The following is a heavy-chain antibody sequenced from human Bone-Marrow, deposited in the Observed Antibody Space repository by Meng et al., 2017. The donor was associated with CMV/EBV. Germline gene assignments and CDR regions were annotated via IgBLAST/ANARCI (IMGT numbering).Heavy chain of an antibody. J-gene: IGHJ3*02. CDR2: IWYDGSNR. CDR1: GFTFSSYE. CDR3: AKLEAPRRDAFNGTFDI. V-gene: IGHV3-33*06. D-gene: IGHD5-24*01. Sequence: GGSLRLSCAASGFTFSSYEMSWVRQAPGKGLEWLAVIWYDGSNRYYGDSVKGRFTISRDNSKNTLYLQMNSLRAEDTAVYYCAKLEAPRRDAFNGTFDIWGQGTMVTVSS.